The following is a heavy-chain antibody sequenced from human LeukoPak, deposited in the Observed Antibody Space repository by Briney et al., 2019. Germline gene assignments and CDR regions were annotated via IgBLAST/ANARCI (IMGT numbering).Heavy chain of an antibody. CDR1: GYTFTNNF. J-gene: IGHJ5*02. V-gene: IGHV1-46*01. CDR3: ARDNSLRDTAWWFDP. D-gene: IGHD5-24*01. CDR2: INPSGDNT. Sequence: ASVKVSCKASGYTFTNNFMHWVRQAPGQGLEWIGIINPSGDNTWYAQKFQGRVTMTRDMATSTDYLEVSSLRSEDKAVYYCARDNSLRDTAWWFDPWGQGTLVTVSS.